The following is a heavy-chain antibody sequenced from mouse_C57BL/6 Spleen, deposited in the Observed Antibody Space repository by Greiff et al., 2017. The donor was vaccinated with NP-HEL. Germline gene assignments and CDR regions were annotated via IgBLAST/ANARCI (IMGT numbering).Heavy chain of an antibody. J-gene: IGHJ4*01. CDR1: GYAFTNYL. CDR3: VRKGYGSSYGAMDY. CDR2: INPGSGGT. Sequence: QVQLQQPGAELVRPGTSVKVSCKASGYAFTNYLIEWVKQRPGQGLEWIGVINPGSGGTNYNEKFKGKATLTADKSSSTAYMQLSSLTSEDSAVYFGVRKGYGSSYGAMDYWGQGTSVTVAS. D-gene: IGHD1-1*01. V-gene: IGHV1-54*01.